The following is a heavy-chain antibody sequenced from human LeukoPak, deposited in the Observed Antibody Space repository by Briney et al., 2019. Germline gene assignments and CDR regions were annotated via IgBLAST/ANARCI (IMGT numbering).Heavy chain of an antibody. Sequence: GGSLRLSCAASGFTFSSYAVNWVRQAPGKGLEWVSGFSGSGGNTYYADSVKGRFTVSRDKSNNILYLQMNSLRAEDTAVYYCAKIFGWELTDAFDIWGQGTMVTVSS. D-gene: IGHD1-26*01. CDR3: AKIFGWELTDAFDI. CDR1: GFTFSSYA. J-gene: IGHJ3*02. CDR2: FSGSGGNT. V-gene: IGHV3-23*01.